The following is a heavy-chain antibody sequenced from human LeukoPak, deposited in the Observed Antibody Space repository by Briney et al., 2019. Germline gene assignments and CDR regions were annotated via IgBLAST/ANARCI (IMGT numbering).Heavy chain of an antibody. CDR2: LYPDGSAT. CDR1: GYTFNNYW. CDR3: VRQGLQSGTYPAY. D-gene: IGHD1-26*01. V-gene: IGHV5-51*01. Sequence: GESLKISGKASGYTFNNYWIGWVRQMPGRGLEWMGMLYPDGSATTYHPSFEGRVTISADKSVTTAYLEWNSLKASDTALYYCVRQGLQSGTYPAYWGPGTLVTVSS. J-gene: IGHJ4*02.